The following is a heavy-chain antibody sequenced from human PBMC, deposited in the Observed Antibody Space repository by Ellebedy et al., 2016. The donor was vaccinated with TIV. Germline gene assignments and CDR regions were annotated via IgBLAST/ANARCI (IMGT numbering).Heavy chain of an antibody. D-gene: IGHD3-10*01. Sequence: ASVKVSCXASGYTFTGYYMHWVRQAPGQGLEWMGWINPNSGGTNYAQKFQGRVTMTRDTSISTAYMELSRLRSDDTAVYYCARGLGDILLWFGDVPFDYYYGMDVWGQGTTVTVSS. V-gene: IGHV1-2*02. CDR2: INPNSGGT. J-gene: IGHJ6*02. CDR1: GYTFTGYY. CDR3: ARGLGDILLWFGDVPFDYYYGMDV.